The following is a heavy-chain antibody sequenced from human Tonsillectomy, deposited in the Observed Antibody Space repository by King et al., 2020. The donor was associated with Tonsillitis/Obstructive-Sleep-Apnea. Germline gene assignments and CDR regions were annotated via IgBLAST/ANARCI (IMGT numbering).Heavy chain of an antibody. CDR2: INHSGST. J-gene: IGHJ4*02. CDR1: GGSFSGYY. Sequence: VQLQQWGAGLLKPSETLSLTCAVYGGSFSGYYWSWIRQPPEKGLEWIGEINHSGSTNYNPSLKSRVTISVDTYKNQFSLKLNSVTAADTAMYYCAREGDPYYGVEYWGQGTLVTVSS. V-gene: IGHV4-34*01. CDR3: AREGDPYYGVEY. D-gene: IGHD3-22*01.